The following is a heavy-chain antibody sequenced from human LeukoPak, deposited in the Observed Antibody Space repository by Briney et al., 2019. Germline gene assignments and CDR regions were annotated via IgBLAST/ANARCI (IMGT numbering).Heavy chain of an antibody. CDR3: ASQRVEMATIDY. CDR2: INHSGST. CDR1: GVHFRYYY. D-gene: IGHD5-24*01. J-gene: IGHJ4*02. Sequence: WETLDLTCATYGVHFRYYYQSWVRQASGKGLEWIGEINHSGSTKYSPSLKRRVTISVDTSKNQFSLKLSSVTAADTAVYYCASQRVEMATIDYWGQGTLVTVSS. V-gene: IGHV4-34*01.